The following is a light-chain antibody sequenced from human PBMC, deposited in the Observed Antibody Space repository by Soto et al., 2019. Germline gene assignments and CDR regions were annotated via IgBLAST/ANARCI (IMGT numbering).Light chain of an antibody. J-gene: IGKJ2*01. Sequence: DIQMTHSPSSLSSSVGDRVTITCHASQDISNYLNLYQQKQVKAPKLLIYDASNSETGGTSRFSGSGSGKDFTFTSTSLQPEDIATYYCLQYDNLLPYTFGQGTKLEIK. CDR1: QDISNY. CDR2: DAS. V-gene: IGKV1-33*01. CDR3: LQYDNLLPYT.